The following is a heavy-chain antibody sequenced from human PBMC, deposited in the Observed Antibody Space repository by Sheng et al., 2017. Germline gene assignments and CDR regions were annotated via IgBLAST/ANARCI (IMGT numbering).Heavy chain of an antibody. Sequence: QVQLVQSGAEVKKPGSSVKVSCKASGGTFSSYAISWVRQAPGQGLEWMGWISAYNGNTNYAQKLQGRVTMTTDTSTSTAYMELRSLRSDDTAVYYCATNPDYGDYVGYWGQGTLVTVSS. CDR3: ATNPDYGDYVGY. V-gene: IGHV1-18*01. D-gene: IGHD4-17*01. J-gene: IGHJ4*02. CDR2: ISAYNGNT. CDR1: GGTFSSYA.